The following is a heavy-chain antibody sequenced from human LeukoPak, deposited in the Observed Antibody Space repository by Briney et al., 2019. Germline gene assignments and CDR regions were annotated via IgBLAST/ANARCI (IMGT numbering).Heavy chain of an antibody. V-gene: IGHV1-18*01. CDR1: GYTFTTFG. CDR3: ARVGADCSDGNCY. J-gene: IGHJ4*02. D-gene: IGHD2-15*01. CDR2: ISTYNGNT. Sequence: ASVTVSCKASGYTFTTFGITGVRQAPGQGVAWMGWISTYNGNTNYAQNPQGRSTITTSTATSTAYMELRSPTSDDTAVYYCARVGADCSDGNCYWGQGTLVTVSS.